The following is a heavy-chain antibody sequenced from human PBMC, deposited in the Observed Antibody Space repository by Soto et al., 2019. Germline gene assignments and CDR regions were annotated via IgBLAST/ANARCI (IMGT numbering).Heavy chain of an antibody. J-gene: IGHJ6*02. D-gene: IGHD6-19*01. CDR2: INHSGST. V-gene: IGHV4-34*01. Sequence: SETLSLTCAVYGGSFSGYYWSWIRQPPGKGLEWIGEINHSGSTNYNPSLKSRVTISVDTSKNQFSLKLSSVTAADTAVYYCAREQWLVRRRFYYGMDVWGQGTTVTVSS. CDR3: AREQWLVRRRFYYGMDV. CDR1: GGSFSGYY.